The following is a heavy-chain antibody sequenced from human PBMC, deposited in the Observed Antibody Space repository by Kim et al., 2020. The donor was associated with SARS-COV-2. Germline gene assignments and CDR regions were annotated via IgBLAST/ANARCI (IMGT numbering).Heavy chain of an antibody. V-gene: IGHV3-23*01. D-gene: IGHD5-18*01. CDR3: AKANPTWIQLSTFDY. J-gene: IGHJ4*02. CDR1: GFTFSSYA. Sequence: GGSLRLSCAASGFTFSSYAMSWVRQAPEKGLEWVSAISGSGGSTYYADSVKGRFTISRDNSKNTLYLQMNSLRAEDTAIYYCAKANPTWIQLSTFDYWGQGTLVTVSS. CDR2: ISGSGGST.